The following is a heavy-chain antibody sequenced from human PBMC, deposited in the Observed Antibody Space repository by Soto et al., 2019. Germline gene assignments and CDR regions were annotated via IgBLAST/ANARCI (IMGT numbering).Heavy chain of an antibody. J-gene: IGHJ5*02. CDR3: ARDMYSSDYFVKWFEP. D-gene: IGHD6-19*01. CDR1: GFSFSSYA. CDR2: ISHDGINK. V-gene: IGHV3-30-3*01. Sequence: QVRLVASGGGVVQPGRSLRLSCTASGFSFSSYAMYWFRQPPGKGLEWVAVISHDGINKHYADSVKGRVTVSRDNSNHSLYLQLNSLRGEDTAMYYCARDMYSSDYFVKWFEPWGQGTPVTVSS.